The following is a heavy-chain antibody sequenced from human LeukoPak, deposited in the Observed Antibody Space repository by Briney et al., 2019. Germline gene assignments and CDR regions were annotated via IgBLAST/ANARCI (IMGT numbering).Heavy chain of an antibody. V-gene: IGHV4-4*07. D-gene: IGHD2-2*01. J-gene: IGHJ4*02. CDR3: ARDRSYCSSTSCYYYFDY. Sequence: SETLSLTCNVSGDSISSYYWSWIRQPAGKGLEWIGRIYTSGSTNYNPSLKSRVTMSVDTSKNQFSLKLSSVTAADTAVYYCARDRSYCSSTSCYYYFDYWGQGTLVTVSS. CDR2: IYTSGST. CDR1: GDSISSYY.